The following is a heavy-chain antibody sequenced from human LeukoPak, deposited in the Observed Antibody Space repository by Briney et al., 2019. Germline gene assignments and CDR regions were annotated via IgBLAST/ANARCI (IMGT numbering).Heavy chain of an antibody. CDR1: GDSVSSNSAA. CDR3: ARETSFRYYDFWSGWDY. D-gene: IGHD3-3*01. Sequence: SQTLSLTCAISGDSVSSNSAAWNWIRQSPSRGLEWLGRTYYRSKWYNNYAVSVKSRITINPDTSKDQVSLQLNSVTPEDTAVYYCARETSFRYYDFWSGWDYWGQGTLVTVSS. V-gene: IGHV6-1*01. CDR2: TYYRSKWYN. J-gene: IGHJ4*02.